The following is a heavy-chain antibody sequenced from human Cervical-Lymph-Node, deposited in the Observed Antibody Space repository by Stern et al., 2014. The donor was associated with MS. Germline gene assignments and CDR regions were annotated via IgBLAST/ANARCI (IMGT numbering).Heavy chain of an antibody. CDR3: ARGVVTNRAAATLHNLFDP. D-gene: IGHD2-15*01. CDR2: IIPILGLP. J-gene: IGHJ5*02. V-gene: IGHV1-69*09. CDR1: GGTFISSYA. Sequence: QVQLQESGAEVKKPGSSVNVSCKASGGTFISSYAITWMRQAPGQGLEWMGRIIPILGLPNYAQKFQGRVTITADTSTSTAYMELSSLRSEDTAVYYCARGVVTNRAAATLHNLFDPWGQGTLVTVSS.